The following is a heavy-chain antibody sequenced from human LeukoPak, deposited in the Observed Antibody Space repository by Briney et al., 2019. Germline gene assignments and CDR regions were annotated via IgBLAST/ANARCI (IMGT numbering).Heavy chain of an antibody. Sequence: PGGSLRLSCAASGFTFSNYWMSWVRQAPGKGLEWVANIKQDGSEKYYVDSVKGRFTISRDNAKDSLYLQMNSLRAEDTALYYCAKDASAFIAAAGFYWGQGTLVTVSS. J-gene: IGHJ4*02. CDR3: AKDASAFIAAAGFY. CDR2: IKQDGSEK. D-gene: IGHD6-13*01. V-gene: IGHV3-7*03. CDR1: GFTFSNYW.